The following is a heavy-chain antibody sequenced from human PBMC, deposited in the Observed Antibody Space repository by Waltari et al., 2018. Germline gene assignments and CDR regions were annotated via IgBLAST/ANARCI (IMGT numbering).Heavy chain of an antibody. CDR1: GGSISSGGYY. V-gene: IGHV4-31*03. J-gene: IGHJ6*03. CDR2: IYYSGST. CDR3: ARGGVVVPAAVNYYYMDV. D-gene: IGHD2-2*01. Sequence: QVQLQESGPGLVKPSQTLSLTCTVSGGSISSGGYYWSWIRQHRGEGMEWIGYIYYSGSTYDNPSLKRRVTRSVDTSKHQFSRKLSSVTAADTAVYYCARGGVVVPAAVNYYYMDVWGKGTTVTVSS.